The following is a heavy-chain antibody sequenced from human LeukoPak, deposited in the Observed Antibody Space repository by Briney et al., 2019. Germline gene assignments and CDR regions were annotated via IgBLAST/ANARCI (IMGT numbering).Heavy chain of an antibody. D-gene: IGHD1-14*01. J-gene: IGHJ4*02. CDR1: GFTFSSYA. CDR3: AKDWASGNYFDY. CDR2: ISGDGSI. V-gene: IGHV3-23*01. Sequence: GGSLRLSCAASGFTFSSYAMSWVRQAPGKWLEWVSAISGDGSIFYADSVKGRFTISRDNSKNTLYLQMNSLRAEDTAVYYCAKDWASGNYFDYWGQGTLVTVSS.